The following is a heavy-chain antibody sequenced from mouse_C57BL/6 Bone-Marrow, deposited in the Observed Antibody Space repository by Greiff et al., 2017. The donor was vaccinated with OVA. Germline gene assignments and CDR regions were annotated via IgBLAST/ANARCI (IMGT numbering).Heavy chain of an antibody. CDR2: IYPRSGNT. J-gene: IGHJ2*01. CDR3: ARSGYYFDY. CDR1: GYTFTSYG. Sequence: VHLVESGAELARPGASVKLSCKASGYTFTSYGISWVKQRTGQGLEWIGEIYPRSGNTYYNEKFKGKATLTADKSSSTAYMELRSLTSEDSAVYFCARSGYYFDYWGQGTTLTISS. V-gene: IGHV1-81*01. D-gene: IGHD2-2*01.